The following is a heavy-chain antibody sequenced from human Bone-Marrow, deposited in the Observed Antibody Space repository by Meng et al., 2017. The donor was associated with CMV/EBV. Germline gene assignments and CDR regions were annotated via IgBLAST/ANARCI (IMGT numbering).Heavy chain of an antibody. J-gene: IGHJ6*02. Sequence: ASVKVSCKASGYTFTGYYMHWVRQAPGQGLEWMGWMNPNSGNTGYAQKFQGRVTMTRNTSISTAYMELSSLRSEDTAVYYCARVEYSSSSGRNRNYYYYYGMDVWGQGTTVTVSS. CDR1: GYTFTGYY. CDR3: ARVEYSSSSGRNRNYYYYYGMDV. D-gene: IGHD6-6*01. V-gene: IGHV1-8*02. CDR2: MNPNSGNT.